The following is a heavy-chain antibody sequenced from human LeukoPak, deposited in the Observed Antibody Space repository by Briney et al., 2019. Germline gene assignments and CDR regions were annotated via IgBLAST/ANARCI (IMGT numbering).Heavy chain of an antibody. CDR3: ARAIDFRYYYDSSGDSIFDY. CDR2: IYHSGST. CDR1: GYSISSGHY. V-gene: IGHV4-38-2*02. Sequence: PSETLSLTCTVSGYSISSGHYWGWIRQPPGKGLEWIGSIYHSGSTYYNPSLKSRVTISVDTSKNQFSLKLSSVTAADMAVYYCARAIDFRYYYDSSGDSIFDYWGQGTLVTVSS. D-gene: IGHD3-22*01. J-gene: IGHJ4*02.